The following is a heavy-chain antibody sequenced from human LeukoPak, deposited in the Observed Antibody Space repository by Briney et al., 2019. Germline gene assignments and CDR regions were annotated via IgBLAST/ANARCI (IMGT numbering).Heavy chain of an antibody. V-gene: IGHV3-7*01. D-gene: IGHD2-2*01. CDR3: GVGQLLNYYYNMDV. CDR2: IKQDGSEK. J-gene: IGHJ6*02. Sequence: GGSLRLSCAASGFTFSSYYMSRVRQAPGKGLEWVANIKQDGSEKYYVDSVKGRFTISRDNAKNSLYLQMNGLRAEDTAVYYCGVGQLLNYYYNMDVWGQGTTVTVSS. CDR1: GFTFSSYY.